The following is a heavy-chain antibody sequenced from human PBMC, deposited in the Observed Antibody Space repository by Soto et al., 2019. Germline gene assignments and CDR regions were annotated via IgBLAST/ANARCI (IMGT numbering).Heavy chain of an antibody. CDR3: TRDKGIAAAGNDYYYYGMDV. J-gene: IGHJ6*02. V-gene: IGHV3-49*05. Sequence: EVQLVESGGGLVKPGRSLRLSCTASGFTFGDYAMSWFRQAPGKGLEWVGFIRSKAYGGTTEYAASVKGRFTISRDDSKSIAYLQMNSLKTEDTAVYYCTRDKGIAAAGNDYYYYGMDVWGQGTTVTVSS. CDR1: GFTFGDYA. CDR2: IRSKAYGGTT. D-gene: IGHD6-13*01.